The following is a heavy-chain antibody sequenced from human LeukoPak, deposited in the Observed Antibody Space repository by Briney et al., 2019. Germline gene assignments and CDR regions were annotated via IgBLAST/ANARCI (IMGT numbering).Heavy chain of an antibody. CDR1: GFTFSSYR. CDR2: IKESGDNT. J-gene: IGHJ4*02. CDR3: AKYCSDATCSGY. Sequence: GASLRLSCAASGFTFSSYRMCSVRQAPRNGPEWLSGIKESGDNTYYADSVNGRFTISRDNSKNTLYLQMNSLRAEDTAKYYCAKYCSDATCSGYWGQGTLVTVSS. V-gene: IGHV3-23*01. D-gene: IGHD2-15*01.